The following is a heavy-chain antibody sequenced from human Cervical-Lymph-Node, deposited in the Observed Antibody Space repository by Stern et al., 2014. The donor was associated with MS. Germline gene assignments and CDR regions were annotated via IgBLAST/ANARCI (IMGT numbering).Heavy chain of an antibody. J-gene: IGHJ4*02. Sequence: VQLVESGAEVNKPWSSVQVSCKASEDTFSSYAINCGRQVPGQAPEWMGGITPVFGTTNYAQKFQGRGTITADKSTNTAYMELMTLRSEDTAVYYCARGGGLVGYFDYWGQGTLVSVSS. D-gene: IGHD1-26*01. CDR1: EDTFSSYA. CDR3: ARGGGLVGYFDY. V-gene: IGHV1-69*06. CDR2: ITPVFGTT.